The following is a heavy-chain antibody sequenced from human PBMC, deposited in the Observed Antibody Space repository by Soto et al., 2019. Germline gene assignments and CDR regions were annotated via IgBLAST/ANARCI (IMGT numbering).Heavy chain of an antibody. Sequence: GGSLRLSCAASGFTFSSYAMSWVRQAPGKGLECVSVITDSGSAAYYADSVKGRFTISRDNFKNTLYLQMNSLRAEDTAVYYCARVPDLNYCSRTSCLYYFDYWGQGGLVTVSS. D-gene: IGHD2-2*01. CDR2: ITDSGSAA. CDR3: ARVPDLNYCSRTSCLYYFDY. CDR1: GFTFSSYA. J-gene: IGHJ4*02. V-gene: IGHV3-23*01.